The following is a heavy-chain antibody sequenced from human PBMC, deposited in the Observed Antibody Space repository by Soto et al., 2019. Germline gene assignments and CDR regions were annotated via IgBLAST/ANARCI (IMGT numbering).Heavy chain of an antibody. V-gene: IGHV3-30-3*01. CDR1: GFTFSSYA. CDR3: ASSSGSDY. D-gene: IGHD6-25*01. CDR2: ISYDGSNK. J-gene: IGHJ4*02. Sequence: PVGSLRLSCAVSGFTFSSYAMHWVRQAPGKGLEWVAVISYDGSNKYYADSVKGRFTISRDNSKNTLYLQMNSLRAEDKAVYYCASSSGSDYWGQGTLVTGSS.